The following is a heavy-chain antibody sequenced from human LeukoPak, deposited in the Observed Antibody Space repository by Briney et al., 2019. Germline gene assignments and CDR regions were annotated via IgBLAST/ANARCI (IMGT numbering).Heavy chain of an antibody. Sequence: SETLSLTCTVSGYSISNGYYWGWIRRPPGKGLEWIGTTYHSGASYYNPSLKSRVTISVDTSKNQFSLRLSSVTAADTAVYYCVRGGSSSWPYYYYYMDVWGKGTTVTVSS. D-gene: IGHD6-13*01. V-gene: IGHV4-38-2*02. J-gene: IGHJ6*03. CDR2: TYHSGAS. CDR3: VRGGSSSWPYYYYYMDV. CDR1: GYSISNGYY.